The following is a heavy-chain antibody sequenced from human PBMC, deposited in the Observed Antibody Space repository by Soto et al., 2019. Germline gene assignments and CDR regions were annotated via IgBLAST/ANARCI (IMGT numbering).Heavy chain of an antibody. CDR1: GYTFTSYY. CDR2: XXXXXXXX. J-gene: IGHJ4*02. Sequence: ASVKVSCKASGYTFTSYYMHWVRQAPGQGLEWXXXXXXXXXXXSYAQKFQGRVTMTRDTSTSTVYMELSSLRSEDTAVYYCARVTRPPYYFDYWGQGTLVTVSS. CDR3: ARVTRPPYYFDY. V-gene: IGHV1-46*01.